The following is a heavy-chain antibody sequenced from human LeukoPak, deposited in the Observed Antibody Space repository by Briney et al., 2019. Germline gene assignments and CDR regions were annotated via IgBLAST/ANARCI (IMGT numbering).Heavy chain of an antibody. D-gene: IGHD6-13*01. J-gene: IGHJ6*02. Sequence: ETLSLTCAVYGGSFSGYYWSWVRQAPGKGLEWVSEISASGGTTDYADSVRGRFTISRDNSKNTLYLQMNTLRAEDTAVYYCAIPPPSSISWYYFYAMDVWGQGTTVTVSS. V-gene: IGHV3-23*01. CDR1: GGSFSGYY. CDR2: ISASGGTT. CDR3: AIPPPSSISWYYFYAMDV.